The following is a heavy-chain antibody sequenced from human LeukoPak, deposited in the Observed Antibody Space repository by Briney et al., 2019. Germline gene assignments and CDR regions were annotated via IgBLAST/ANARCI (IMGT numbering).Heavy chain of an antibody. CDR3: ARDGYRLSGYFYYMDV. J-gene: IGHJ6*03. CDR2: INTHNGDT. Sequence: GASVKVSCKASGYTSASFGITWVRQAPGQGLEWMGWINTHNGDTNYAQKLQGRVTMTTDTSTSTAYMELRSLRSDDTAVYYCARDGYRLSGYFYYMDVWGKGTTVTLSS. D-gene: IGHD2-2*03. CDR1: GYTSASFG. V-gene: IGHV1-18*01.